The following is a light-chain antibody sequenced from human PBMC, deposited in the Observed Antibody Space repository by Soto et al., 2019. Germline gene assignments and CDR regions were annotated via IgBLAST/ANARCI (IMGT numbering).Light chain of an antibody. Sequence: QSVLTQTPSASGTPGQTVTISCSGSRSNIGNNAVSWYQQFPGTAPKLLIYKNNQRPSGVPDRFSGSKSGSSASLAISGRRFEDEADYDCATWDDSMNARGVFGGGTKVTVL. CDR3: ATWDDSMNARGV. V-gene: IGLV1-44*01. J-gene: IGLJ3*02. CDR1: RSNIGNNA. CDR2: KNN.